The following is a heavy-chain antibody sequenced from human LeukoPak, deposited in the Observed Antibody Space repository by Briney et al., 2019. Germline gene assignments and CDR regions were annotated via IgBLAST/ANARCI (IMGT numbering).Heavy chain of an antibody. CDR1: GYTFTSYD. Sequence: ASVKVSCKASGYTFTSYDINWVRQATGQGLEWMGWISTYNGNTNYAQKLQGRVTMTTDTSTSTAYMELRSLRSDDTAVYYCARGVLLWFGMPYYFDYWGQGTLVTVSS. D-gene: IGHD3-10*01. J-gene: IGHJ4*02. CDR3: ARGVLLWFGMPYYFDY. CDR2: ISTYNGNT. V-gene: IGHV1-18*01.